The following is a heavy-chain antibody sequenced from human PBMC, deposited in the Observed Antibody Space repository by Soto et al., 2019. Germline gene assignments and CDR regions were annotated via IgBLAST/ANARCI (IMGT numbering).Heavy chain of an antibody. J-gene: IGHJ6*02. D-gene: IGHD6-19*01. CDR2: MNPNSGNT. CDR1: GYTFTSYD. Sequence: QVQLVQSGAEVKQRGASVKVSRKASGYTFTSYDINWVRQATGQGLEWMGWMNPNSGNTGYAQKFHGRVTMTRNTSISTADMELSSLRSEDTAVYYCAKQRRSGWYYYGMDVRGQGTTVTVSS. V-gene: IGHV1-8*01. CDR3: AKQRRSGWYYYGMDV.